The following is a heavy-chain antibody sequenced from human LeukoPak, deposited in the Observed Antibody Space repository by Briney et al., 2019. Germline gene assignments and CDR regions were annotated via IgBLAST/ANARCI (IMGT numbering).Heavy chain of an antibody. J-gene: IGHJ4*02. CDR1: GFTFSSYW. D-gene: IGHD1-26*01. CDR3: YVGPTDY. Sequence: GGSLRLSCAASGFTFSSYWMSWVRQAPGKGLEWVANIKQDGSEKDYLGSVKGRFTISRDNAKKSLYPQMNSLRAEDTAVYYCYVGPTDYWGQGTLVTVSS. V-gene: IGHV3-7*01. CDR2: IKQDGSEK.